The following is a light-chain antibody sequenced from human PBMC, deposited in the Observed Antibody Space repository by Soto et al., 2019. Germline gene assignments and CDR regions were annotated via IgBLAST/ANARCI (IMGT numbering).Light chain of an antibody. CDR3: QQFTPIT. CDR2: DAS. V-gene: IGKV1-13*02. J-gene: IGKJ5*01. CDR1: QGISSA. Sequence: IQMTQSPSTLSASVGDRVTITCRASQGISSALAWYQQKPGKAPKLLIYDASSLESGVPSRFSGSGSGTDFTLTISSLQPEDFATYYCQQFTPITFGQGTRLEIK.